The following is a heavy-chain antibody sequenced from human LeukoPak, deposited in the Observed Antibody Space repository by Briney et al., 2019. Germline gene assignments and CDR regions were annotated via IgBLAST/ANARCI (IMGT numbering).Heavy chain of an antibody. CDR2: ISGSGDST. J-gene: IGHJ4*02. CDR1: GFTFSSYA. D-gene: IGHD1-26*01. Sequence: GGSLRLSCAASGFTFSSYAMSWVRQAPGKGLEWVSVISGSGDSTYYVDSVKGRFTISRDNSKNTLNLQMNSPRVEDTAVYYCAKLSGSYYLPLDYWGQGTLVTVSS. V-gene: IGHV3-23*01. CDR3: AKLSGSYYLPLDY.